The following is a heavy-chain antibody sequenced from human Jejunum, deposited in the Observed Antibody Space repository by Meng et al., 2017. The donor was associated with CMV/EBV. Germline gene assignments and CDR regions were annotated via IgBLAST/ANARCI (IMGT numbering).Heavy chain of an antibody. CDR2: ISHGGST. D-gene: IGHD3-10*01. CDR3: TRASGEWAYFGH. CDR1: GDSLDRSGGD. V-gene: IGHV4-39*06. J-gene: IGHJ4*01. Sequence: VSGDSLDRSGGDGGESRQHPWKGLEWIGAISHGGSTFYSTSREERVTVALDASKSQFARELNSVTAADTAMYYCTRASGEWAYFGHWGHGTLVTVSS.